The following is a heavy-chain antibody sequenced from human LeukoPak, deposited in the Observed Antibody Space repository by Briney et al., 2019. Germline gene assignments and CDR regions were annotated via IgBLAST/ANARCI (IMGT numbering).Heavy chain of an antibody. CDR2: IKQDGSQT. V-gene: IGHV3-7*03. J-gene: IGHJ4*02. CDR3: AKLSGSYFFDY. CDR1: GFTFSSYW. D-gene: IGHD1-26*01. Sequence: GGSLRLSCAASGFTFSSYWMSWVRQAPGKGLEWVANIKQDGSQTYYVDSVKGRFTISRDNSKNTLYLQMNSLRAEDTAVYYCAKLSGSYFFDYWGQGTLVTVSS.